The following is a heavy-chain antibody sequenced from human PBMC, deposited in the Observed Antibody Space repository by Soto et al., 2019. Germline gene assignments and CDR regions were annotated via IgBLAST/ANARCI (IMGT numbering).Heavy chain of an antibody. Sequence: ASVKVSCKASGYTFTSYGISWVRQAPGQGLEWMGWISAYNGNTNYAQKLQGRVTMTTDTSTSTAYMELRGLRSDDTAVYYCARVRSPTRGYSYGYVGYYGMDVWGQGTTVTVSS. J-gene: IGHJ6*02. CDR2: ISAYNGNT. D-gene: IGHD5-18*01. V-gene: IGHV1-18*01. CDR3: ARVRSPTRGYSYGYVGYYGMDV. CDR1: GYTFTSYG.